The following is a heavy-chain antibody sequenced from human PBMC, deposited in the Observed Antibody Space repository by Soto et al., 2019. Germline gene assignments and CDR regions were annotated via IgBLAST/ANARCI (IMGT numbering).Heavy chain of an antibody. J-gene: IGHJ4*02. D-gene: IGHD2-15*01. V-gene: IGHV3-7*01. Sequence: GGSLRLSCTASGSNFSDYWMSWVRQAPGKGLEWVANIKEDGSEIYYVDSVKGRFTISRDNAKKSLYLQMNSLRAEETAVYYCARDGKHCRGAKCYWSPPNYWGQGTLVTVSS. CDR2: IKEDGSEI. CDR3: ARDGKHCRGAKCYWSPPNY. CDR1: GSNFSDYW.